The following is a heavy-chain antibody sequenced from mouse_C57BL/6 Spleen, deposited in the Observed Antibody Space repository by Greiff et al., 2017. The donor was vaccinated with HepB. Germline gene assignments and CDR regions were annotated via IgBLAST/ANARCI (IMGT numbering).Heavy chain of an antibody. CDR1: GFTFSSYG. V-gene: IGHV5-6*01. J-gene: IGHJ4*01. CDR3: ARQTDYAMDY. Sequence: DVHLVESGGDLVKPGGSLKLSCAASGFTFSSYGMSWVRQTPDKRLEWVATISSGGSYTYYPDSVKGRFTISRDNAKNTLYLQMSSLKSEDTAMYYCARQTDYAMDYWGQGTSVTVSS. CDR2: ISSGGSYT.